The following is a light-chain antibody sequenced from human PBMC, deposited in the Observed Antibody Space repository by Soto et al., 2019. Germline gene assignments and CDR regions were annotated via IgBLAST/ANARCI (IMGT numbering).Light chain of an antibody. Sequence: QSALTQPASVSGSPGQSITISCTGASSDVGSYDVVSWYQQHPGKAPKLIIYEATKRPSGVSNRFSGSKAGNTASLTISGLQADDEADYYCCSYPGSHTWVFGGGTKLTVL. CDR1: SSDVGSYDV. V-gene: IGLV2-23*01. J-gene: IGLJ3*02. CDR3: CSYPGSHTWV. CDR2: EAT.